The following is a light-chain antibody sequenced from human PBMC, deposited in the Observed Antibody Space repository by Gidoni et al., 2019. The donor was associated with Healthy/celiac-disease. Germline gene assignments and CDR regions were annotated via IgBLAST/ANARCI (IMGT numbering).Light chain of an antibody. CDR3: QQYNSYSPNT. CDR1: QSISSW. V-gene: IGKV1-5*03. J-gene: IGKJ2*01. Sequence: DIQMAQSPSTLSASVGDRVTITCRASQSISSWLAWYQQKPGKAPKLLIYQASSLESGVPSRFSGSGSGTEFTLTIRSLQPDDFATYYCQQYNSYSPNTFGQGTKLEIK. CDR2: QAS.